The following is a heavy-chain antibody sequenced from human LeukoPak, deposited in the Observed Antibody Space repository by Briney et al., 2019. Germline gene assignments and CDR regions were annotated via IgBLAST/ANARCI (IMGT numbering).Heavy chain of an antibody. CDR3: ARAAQAYCGGDCYYNWFDP. D-gene: IGHD2-21*02. Sequence: GGSLRLSCAASGFTFSSYGMHWVRQAPGKGLEWVAVIWYDGSNKYYADSVKGRFIISRDNSKNTLYLQMNSLRAEDTAVYYCARAAQAYCGGDCYYNWFDPWGQGTLVTVSS. CDR2: IWYDGSNK. V-gene: IGHV3-33*01. J-gene: IGHJ5*02. CDR1: GFTFSSYG.